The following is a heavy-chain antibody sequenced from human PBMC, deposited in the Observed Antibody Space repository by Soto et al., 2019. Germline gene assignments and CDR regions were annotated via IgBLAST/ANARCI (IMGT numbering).Heavy chain of an antibody. Sequence: GGSLRLSCAASGFTFSSYSMNWVRQAPGKGLEWVSYISSSSTIYYADSVKGRFTISRDNAKNSLYLQMNSLRAEDTAVYYCARDLRYHDYGDYWGQGTLVTVSS. CDR2: ISSSSTI. CDR1: GFTFSSYS. CDR3: ARDLRYHDYGDY. V-gene: IGHV3-48*01. J-gene: IGHJ4*02. D-gene: IGHD3-16*01.